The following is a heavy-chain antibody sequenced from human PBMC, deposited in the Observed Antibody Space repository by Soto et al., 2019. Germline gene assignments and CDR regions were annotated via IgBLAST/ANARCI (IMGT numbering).Heavy chain of an antibody. CDR1: GFTVSSNH. V-gene: IGHV3-66*01. J-gene: IGHJ4*02. Sequence: GGSLRLSCAASGFTVSSNHMSWVRQAPGKGLEWVSVIYSGGSTYYADSVKGRFTISRDNSKSRLYLQMNSLRAEDTAVYYCAKDFIRWFGELFAAHNLFDYWGQGTLVTVSS. CDR3: AKDFIRWFGELFAAHNLFDY. CDR2: IYSGGST. D-gene: IGHD3-10*01.